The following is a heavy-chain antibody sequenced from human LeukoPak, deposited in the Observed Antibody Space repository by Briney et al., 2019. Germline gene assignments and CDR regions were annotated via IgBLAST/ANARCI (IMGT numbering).Heavy chain of an antibody. CDR1: GGTFSSYA. J-gene: IGHJ6*02. CDR2: IIPILGIA. CDR3: AREFAGSRDGYNLVYGMDV. Sequence: VASVRVSCKASGGTFSSYAISWVRQAPGQGLEWMGRIIPILGIANYAQKFQGRVTITADKSTSTAYMELSSLRSEDTAVYYCAREFAGSRDGYNLVYGMDVWGQGTTVTVSS. V-gene: IGHV1-69*04. D-gene: IGHD5-24*01.